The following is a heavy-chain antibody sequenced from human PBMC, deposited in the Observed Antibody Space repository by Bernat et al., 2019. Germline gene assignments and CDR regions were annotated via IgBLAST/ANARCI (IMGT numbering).Heavy chain of an antibody. CDR3: AKDRQLWLLQFFDY. Sequence: EVQLVESGGGLIQPGGSLRLSCAASGFTVSSNYMSWVRQAPGKGLEWVSVISGSGGSTYYADSVKGRFTISRDNSKNTLYLQMNSLRAEDTAVYYCAKDRQLWLLQFFDYWGQGTLVTVSS. V-gene: IGHV3-23*04. CDR1: GFTVSSNY. CDR2: ISGSGGST. J-gene: IGHJ4*02. D-gene: IGHD5-18*01.